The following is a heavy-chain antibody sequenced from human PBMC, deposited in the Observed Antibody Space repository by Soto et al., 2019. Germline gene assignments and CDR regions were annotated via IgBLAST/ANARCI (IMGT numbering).Heavy chain of an antibody. CDR2: ISGSAGTT. Sequence: EVQLLESGGGLVQPGGSLRLSCAASGFTFRSYAMSWVRQAPGKGLEWVSVISGSAGTTYNADSVKGRFTISRDNSKNTLYLRMNGPRAEDTGVYYCAKDGVQGGWAAAGSHIYYWGQGTLVTVSS. D-gene: IGHD6-13*01. CDR3: AKDGVQGGWAAAGSHIYY. CDR1: GFTFRSYA. J-gene: IGHJ4*02. V-gene: IGHV3-23*01.